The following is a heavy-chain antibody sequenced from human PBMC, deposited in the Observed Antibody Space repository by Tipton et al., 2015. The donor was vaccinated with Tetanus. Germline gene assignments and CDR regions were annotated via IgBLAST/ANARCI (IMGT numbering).Heavy chain of an antibody. J-gene: IGHJ4*02. V-gene: IGHV4-39*01. D-gene: IGHD3-3*01. CDR2: IYESGDT. Sequence: TLSLTCTVSGASIRGGTFYWGWIRQPPGKGLEWIGSIYESGDTYYIPSLKSRVTISVDTSTNQFSLTLNSMAAADTGVYYCVRHQSGYFSPFDYWGQGKRVTVSS. CDR3: VRHQSGYFSPFDY. CDR1: GASIRGGTFY.